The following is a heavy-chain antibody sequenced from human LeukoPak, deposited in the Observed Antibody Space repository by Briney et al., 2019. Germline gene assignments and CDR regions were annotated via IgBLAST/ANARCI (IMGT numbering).Heavy chain of an antibody. V-gene: IGHV1-46*01. CDR2: INTSGGHT. Sequence: ASVKVSCKASGYTFTDYYMHWVRQAPGQGLEWMGIINTSGGHTNYAQKFQGRVSMTRDTSTGTLYMDLSSLRFEATAVYYCARGLERLDSNNYLSFAFDIWGQGTMVTVS. CDR1: GYTFTDYY. J-gene: IGHJ3*02. D-gene: IGHD4-11*01. CDR3: ARGLERLDSNNYLSFAFDI.